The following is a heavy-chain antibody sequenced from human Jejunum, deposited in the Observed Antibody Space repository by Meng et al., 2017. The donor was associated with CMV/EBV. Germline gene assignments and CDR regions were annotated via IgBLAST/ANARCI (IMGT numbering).Heavy chain of an antibody. D-gene: IGHD2-2*01. CDR1: GGSSNTDY. CDR2: NYNYGGT. J-gene: IGHJ5*02. CDR3: VRHGDCSSGSCYYHWFDP. Sequence: HVQLQGAWPGMVKPSETLSLTCSVSGGSSNTDYWGWIRQSTGKGLEWIGNNYNYGGTYYNPSLKSRVTISTDTSKNEFSLRLKSVTAADTAVYYCVRHGDCSSGSCYYHWFDPWGQGSLVTVSS. V-gene: IGHV4-59*08.